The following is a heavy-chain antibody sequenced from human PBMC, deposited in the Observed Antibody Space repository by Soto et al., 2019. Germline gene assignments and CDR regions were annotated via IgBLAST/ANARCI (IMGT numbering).Heavy chain of an antibody. D-gene: IGHD2-15*01. V-gene: IGHV3-23*01. Sequence: EVQLLESGGGLVQPGGSLRLSCTASGFTFRNYAMSWVRQAPGKGLEWVSTISGSGDSTNYADSVKGHFAISRDNSNNMLYVQMDSLRVEDTAVYYCAKENRRGYCSGGICYGYFDYWGQGTLVTVSS. CDR3: AKENRRGYCSGGICYGYFDY. J-gene: IGHJ4*02. CDR1: GFTFRNYA. CDR2: ISGSGDST.